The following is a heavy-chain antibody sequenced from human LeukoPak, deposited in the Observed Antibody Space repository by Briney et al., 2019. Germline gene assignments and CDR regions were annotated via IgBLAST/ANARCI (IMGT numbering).Heavy chain of an antibody. J-gene: IGHJ4*02. V-gene: IGHV3-30*02. D-gene: IGHD3-22*01. CDR3: AKDEGGITMIEPNYYFNY. Sequence: GGSLRLSCAASGFTFNRYAMHWVRQAPGKGLEWVAFIRYDGSDKYYADSVKGRFTISRDNSKNTLYLQMNSLRAEDTAVYYCAKDEGGITMIEPNYYFNYWGQGTLVTVSS. CDR2: IRYDGSDK. CDR1: GFTFNRYA.